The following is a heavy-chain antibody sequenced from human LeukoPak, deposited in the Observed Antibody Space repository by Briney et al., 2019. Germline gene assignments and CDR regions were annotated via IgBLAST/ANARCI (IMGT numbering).Heavy chain of an antibody. J-gene: IGHJ4*02. CDR1: GYTFTSYD. CDR2: MNPNSGNT. Sequence: ASVKVSCKASGYTFTSYDINWVRQATGQGLEWMGWMNPNSGNTGYAQKFQGRVTMTRNTSISTAYMELSSLRSEDTAVYYCARDLTAAGDYYFDYWGQGTLVTVSS. CDR3: ARDLTAAGDYYFDY. V-gene: IGHV1-8*01. D-gene: IGHD6-13*01.